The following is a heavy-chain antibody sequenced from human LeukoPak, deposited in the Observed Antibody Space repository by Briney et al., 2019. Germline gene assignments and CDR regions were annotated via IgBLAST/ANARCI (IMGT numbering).Heavy chain of an antibody. CDR3: AKGVQYGSGSYHFDY. CDR2: ISGSGGST. V-gene: IGHV3-23*01. CDR1: GFTFTTYG. D-gene: IGHD3-10*01. Sequence: GGSLRLSCAASGFTFTTYGMTWVRQAPGKGLEWVSGISGSGGSTYYADSLKGRFTTSRDNSKNTVYLQMNSLRAEDTAIYYCAKGVQYGSGSYHFDYWGQGTLVTVSS. J-gene: IGHJ4*02.